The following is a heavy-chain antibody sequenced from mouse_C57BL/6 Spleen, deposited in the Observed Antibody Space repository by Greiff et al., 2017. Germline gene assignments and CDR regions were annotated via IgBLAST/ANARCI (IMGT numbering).Heavy chain of an antibody. CDR3: ARGDYYGSSYWYFDV. CDR1: GYTFTSYW. J-gene: IGHJ1*03. CDR2: IDPNSGGT. Sequence: VQLQQPGAELVKPGASVKLSCKASGYTFTSYWMHWVKQRPGRGLEWIGRIDPNSGGTKYNEKFKSKATLTVDKPSSTAYMQLSSLTSEESAVYYCARGDYYGSSYWYFDVWGTGTTVTVSS. V-gene: IGHV1-72*01. D-gene: IGHD1-1*01.